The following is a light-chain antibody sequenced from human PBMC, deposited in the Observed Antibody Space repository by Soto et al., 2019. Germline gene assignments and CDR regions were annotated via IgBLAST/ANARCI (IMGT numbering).Light chain of an antibody. V-gene: IGKV1-39*01. CDR3: QQNYSLPVT. CDR1: DNINTF. Sequence: DIQMTQSPSSLSASIGDRVTITCRASDNINTFLNWYHQRPGQAPDLLIYGASSLKTGVPSRFSGSGSGTHFTLTIAGLQAADFATYYCQQNYSLPVTFGQGTRLEI. CDR2: GAS. J-gene: IGKJ5*01.